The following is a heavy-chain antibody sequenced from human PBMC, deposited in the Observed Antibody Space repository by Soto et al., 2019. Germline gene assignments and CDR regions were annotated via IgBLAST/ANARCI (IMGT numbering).Heavy chain of an antibody. J-gene: IGHJ4*02. CDR1: GFTFSSSA. D-gene: IGHD2-2*01. Sequence: GGSLRLSCTASGFTFSSSAMSWVRQAPGRGLEWVSGISGSGAGTYYADSVKGRFTISRDNSKNTLYLHLNSLRDEDTAVYYCARVATMEVVNSPVFFFDHWGQGTLVTVSS. CDR3: ARVATMEVVNSPVFFFDH. CDR2: ISGSGAGT. V-gene: IGHV3-23*01.